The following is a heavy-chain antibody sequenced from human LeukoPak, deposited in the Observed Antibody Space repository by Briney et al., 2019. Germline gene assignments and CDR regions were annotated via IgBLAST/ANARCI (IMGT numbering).Heavy chain of an antibody. CDR3: VKDWNRDWNGHWFDS. D-gene: IGHD1-1*01. CDR1: GFTFSSYW. V-gene: IGHV3-64D*09. CDR2: TSPNGDTT. J-gene: IGHJ5*01. Sequence: PGGSLRLSCAASGFTFSSYWMHWVRQAPGKGLEYVSATSPNGDTTYYTDSVKGRFTISRDNSKNTLSLQMSRLRAEDTAVYYCVKDWNRDWNGHWFDSWGQGTLVTVSS.